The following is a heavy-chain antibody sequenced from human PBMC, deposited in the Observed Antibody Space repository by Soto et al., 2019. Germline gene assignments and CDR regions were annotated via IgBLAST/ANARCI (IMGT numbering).Heavy chain of an antibody. CDR2: IWYDGSNK. D-gene: IGHD3-9*01. V-gene: IGHV3-33*01. Sequence: GGSLILSCAASGFTFSSYGMHWVRQAPGKGLEWVAVIWYDGSNKYYADSVKGRFTISRDNSKNTLYLQMNSLRAEDTAVYYCARGEFYDILTGPTDNWFDPWGQGTLVTVSS. CDR3: ARGEFYDILTGPTDNWFDP. J-gene: IGHJ5*02. CDR1: GFTFSSYG.